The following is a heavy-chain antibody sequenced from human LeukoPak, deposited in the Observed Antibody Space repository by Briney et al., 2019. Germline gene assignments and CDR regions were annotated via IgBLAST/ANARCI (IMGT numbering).Heavy chain of an antibody. CDR1: GFTVSSNF. V-gene: IGHV3-53*01. CDR2: IYSGGYT. D-gene: IGHD6-13*01. J-gene: IGHJ4*02. CDR3: VRASSTTAAGLFDY. Sequence: GGSLRLSCAASGFTVSSNFMSWVRQAPGKGLEWVSVIYSGGYTVYTDSVKGRFTISRDNSENTLYLQMNSLRADDTAVYYCVRASSTTAAGLFDYWGQGTLLTVSS.